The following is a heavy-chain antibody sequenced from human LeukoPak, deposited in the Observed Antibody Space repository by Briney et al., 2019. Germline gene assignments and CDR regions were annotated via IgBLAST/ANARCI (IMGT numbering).Heavy chain of an antibody. CDR1: GGSISSSSYY. CDR3: ARVGVGSCYYY. J-gene: IGHJ4*02. V-gene: IGHV4-39*01. Sequence: SETLSLTCTVSGGSISSSSYYWGWIRQPPGKGLEWIGSIYYSGSTYYNPSLKSRVTISVDTSKNQFSLKLSSVTAADTAVYYCARVGVGSCYYYWGQGTLVTVSS. D-gene: IGHD2-15*01. CDR2: IYYSGST.